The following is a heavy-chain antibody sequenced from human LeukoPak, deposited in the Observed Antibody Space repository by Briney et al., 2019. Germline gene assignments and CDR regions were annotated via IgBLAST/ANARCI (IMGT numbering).Heavy chain of an antibody. J-gene: IGHJ4*02. D-gene: IGHD1-14*01. Sequence: ASVKVSFKVSGDTLTELSIHWVRQAPGKGLEWMGGFDEPEDGEIQYSQKFQGRVTMTEDTSTDTAYMELSTLRSEDTAVYYCAAGARLQPLDFWGQGTLVTVSS. CDR2: FDEPEDGEI. CDR1: GDTLTELS. V-gene: IGHV1-24*01. CDR3: AAGARLQPLDF.